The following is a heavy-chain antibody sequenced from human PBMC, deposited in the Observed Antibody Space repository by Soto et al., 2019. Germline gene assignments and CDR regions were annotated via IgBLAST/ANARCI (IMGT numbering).Heavy chain of an antibody. CDR3: AADLGSGYSALP. V-gene: IGHV1-58*01. D-gene: IGHD5-12*01. Sequence: GASVKVSCKASGFTFTSSAAQWVRQARGQRLEWIGWIVVGSGNTNYAQKFQERVTITRDMSTSTAYMELSSLRSEDTAVYYCAADLGSGYSALPWGQGTLVTVSS. CDR1: GFTFTSSA. CDR2: IVVGSGNT. J-gene: IGHJ5*02.